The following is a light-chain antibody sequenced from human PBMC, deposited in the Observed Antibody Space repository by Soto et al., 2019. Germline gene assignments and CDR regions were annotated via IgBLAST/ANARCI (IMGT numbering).Light chain of an antibody. J-gene: IGKJ1*01. V-gene: IGKV2-28*01. CDR2: LGS. CDR1: QSLLHSNGYNF. CDR3: MQALQSPRT. Sequence: DIVMTQSPLSLPVTPGEPASISCRSSQSLLHSNGYNFLDWYLQKPGQSPQLLIYLGSNRASGVPDRFSGSGSGTDFTRKISKVEAEDVGIYYCMQALQSPRTFGQGTKVEL.